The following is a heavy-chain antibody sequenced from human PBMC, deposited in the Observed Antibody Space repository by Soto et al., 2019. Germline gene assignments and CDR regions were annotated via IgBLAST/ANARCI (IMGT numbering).Heavy chain of an antibody. CDR3: AKRAVAGTVLSYYFDY. V-gene: IGHV3-30*18. D-gene: IGHD6-19*01. Sequence: PGGSLRLSCAASGFTFSNYDLHWVRQAPGKGLEWVAVISYDGSNKYYADSVKGRFTISRDNSRNTLYLQMNSLRAEDTAVYYCAKRAVAGTVLSYYFDYWGQGTLVTVSS. J-gene: IGHJ4*02. CDR2: ISYDGSNK. CDR1: GFTFSNYD.